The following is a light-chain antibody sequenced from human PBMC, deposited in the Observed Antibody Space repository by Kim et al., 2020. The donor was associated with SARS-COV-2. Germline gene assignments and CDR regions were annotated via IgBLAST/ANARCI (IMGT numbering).Light chain of an antibody. Sequence: KTVTISCTGSSGSIASNYVQWYQQRPGSAPTTVIYEDNQRPSGVPDRFSGSIDSSSNSASLTISGLKTEDEADCYCQSYDSSNPWVFGGVTQLTVL. CDR1: SGSIASNY. V-gene: IGLV6-57*02. J-gene: IGLJ3*02. CDR3: QSYDSSNPWV. CDR2: EDN.